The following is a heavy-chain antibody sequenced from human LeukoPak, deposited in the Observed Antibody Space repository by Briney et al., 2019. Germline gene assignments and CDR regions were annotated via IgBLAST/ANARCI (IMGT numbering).Heavy chain of an antibody. CDR2: IYYSGST. D-gene: IGHD2-2*01. V-gene: IGHV4-61*01. Sequence: NPSETLSLTCTVSGGSVSSGSYYWSWIRHPPGKGLEWIGYIYYSGSTNYNPSLKSRVTISVDTSKNQFSLKLSSVTAADTAVYYCARVHIGYQLLQPNWFDPWGQGTLVTVSS. CDR1: GGSVSSGSYY. J-gene: IGHJ5*02. CDR3: ARVHIGYQLLQPNWFDP.